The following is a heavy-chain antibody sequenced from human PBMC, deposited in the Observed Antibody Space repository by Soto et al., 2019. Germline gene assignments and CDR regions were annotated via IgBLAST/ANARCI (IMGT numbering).Heavy chain of an antibody. CDR2: IYSSGNS. V-gene: IGHV4-31*03. J-gene: IGHJ4*02. CDR1: GASISRDDYY. CDR3: ASALTGDYVGFDY. D-gene: IGHD3-9*01. Sequence: QVQLQESGPGLVKPSQTLSLTCSVSGASISRDDYYWSWIRQHPGKGLEWIAYIYSSGNSYYNPSLSGRVARSLDTSKNQFSLRLSSVTAADTGVYYCASALTGDYVGFDYWGQGTPATVSS.